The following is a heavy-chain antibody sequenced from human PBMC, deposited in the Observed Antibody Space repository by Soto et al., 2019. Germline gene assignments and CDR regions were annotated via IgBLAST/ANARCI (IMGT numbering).Heavy chain of an antibody. CDR1: GDSVSSGGYY. D-gene: IGHD5-18*01. CDR3: VRGWIHLKYYLDY. J-gene: IGHJ4*02. CDR2: TSYIGTT. Sequence: SETLSLTCTVSGDSVSSGGYYWSWIRQLPGEGLEWLGYTSYIGTTYYTSVLRSRLTMSVDASRNQFSLELSSVTAADTAIYYCVRGWIHLKYYLDYWSQGLLVTVSS. V-gene: IGHV4-31*03.